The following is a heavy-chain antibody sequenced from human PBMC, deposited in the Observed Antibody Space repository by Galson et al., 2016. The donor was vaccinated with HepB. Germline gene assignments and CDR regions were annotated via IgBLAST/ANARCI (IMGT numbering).Heavy chain of an antibody. J-gene: IGHJ3*02. CDR2: IYWDDDK. Sequence: PALVKPTQTLTLTCTFSGFSLPTSGVAVGWIRQPPGKALEWLALIYWDDDKHYSPSLKSRLNITKDTAKNQVVLTMSHMDPVDTATYYCAHRKYGSSSGAFDIWGQGTMVTVSS. V-gene: IGHV2-5*02. CDR3: AHRKYGSSSGAFDI. D-gene: IGHD6-13*01. CDR1: GFSLPTSGVA.